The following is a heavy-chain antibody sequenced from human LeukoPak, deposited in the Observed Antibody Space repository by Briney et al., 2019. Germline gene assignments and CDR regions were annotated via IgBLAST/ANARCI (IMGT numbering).Heavy chain of an antibody. Sequence: GGSLRLSCAASGFTLSSYGMHWVRQAPGKGLEWVAVISYDESNKYYADSVKGRFTISRDNSKNTLYLQMNSLRAEDTAVYYCAKEAVNYYDSSGYFDDAFDIWGQGTMVTVSS. D-gene: IGHD3-22*01. CDR2: ISYDESNK. CDR1: GFTLSSYG. V-gene: IGHV3-30*18. J-gene: IGHJ3*02. CDR3: AKEAVNYYDSSGYFDDAFDI.